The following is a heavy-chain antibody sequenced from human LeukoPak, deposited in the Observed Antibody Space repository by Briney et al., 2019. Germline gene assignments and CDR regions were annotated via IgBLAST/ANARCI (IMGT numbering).Heavy chain of an antibody. Sequence: TSETLSPTCTVSGGSISGFSWSWIRQSPEKGLEWIGYLFQTGSTDYNPSLESRVTISVDTSKNQFSLGLTSVTAADTAVYYCARAMYYDILTGLDAFDIWGQGTMVTVSS. CDR3: ARAMYYDILTGLDAFDI. V-gene: IGHV4-59*01. D-gene: IGHD3-9*01. CDR1: GGSISGFS. CDR2: LFQTGST. J-gene: IGHJ3*02.